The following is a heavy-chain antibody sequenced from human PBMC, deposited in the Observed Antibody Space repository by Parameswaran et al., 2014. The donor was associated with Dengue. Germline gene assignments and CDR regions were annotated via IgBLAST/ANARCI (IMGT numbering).Heavy chain of an antibody. V-gene: IGHV4-59*01. Sequence: VRQAPGKGLEWIGYIYYSGSTNYNPSLKSRVTISVDTSKNQFSLKLSSVTAADTAVYYCARDVVVTALYGDYYYGMDVWGQGTTVTVSS. D-gene: IGHD2-21*02. CDR3: ARDVVVTALYGDYYYGMDV. CDR2: IYYSGST. J-gene: IGHJ6*02.